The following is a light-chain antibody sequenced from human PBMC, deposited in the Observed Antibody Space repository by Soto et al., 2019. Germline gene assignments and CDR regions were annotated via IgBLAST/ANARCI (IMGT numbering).Light chain of an antibody. V-gene: IGKV3-20*01. CDR1: QSITSN. J-gene: IGKJ1*01. Sequence: EIVMTQSPATLSVSPGERGTLSCRASQSITSNVAWYQQKAGQAPRLIIYGASSRATGIPDRFSGSGSGTDFTLTIRRLEPEDFALYYCQQYDSSHPGTFGQGTKVDIK. CDR2: GAS. CDR3: QQYDSSHPGT.